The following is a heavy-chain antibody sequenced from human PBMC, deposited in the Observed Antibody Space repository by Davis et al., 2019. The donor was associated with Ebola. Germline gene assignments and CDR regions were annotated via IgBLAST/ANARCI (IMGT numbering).Heavy chain of an antibody. V-gene: IGHV3-23*01. D-gene: IGHD6-13*01. J-gene: IGHJ4*02. CDR2: ISGSGGST. Sequence: GESLKIPCAASGFTFSSYAMSWVRQAPGKGLEWVSAISGSGGSTYYADSVKGRFTISRDNSKNTLYLQMNSLRAEDTAVYYCAKEPAAGFQYYFDYWGQGTLVTVSS. CDR1: GFTFSSYA. CDR3: AKEPAAGFQYYFDY.